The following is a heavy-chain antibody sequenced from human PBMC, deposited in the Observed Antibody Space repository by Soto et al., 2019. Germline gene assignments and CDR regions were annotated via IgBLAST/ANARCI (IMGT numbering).Heavy chain of an antibody. J-gene: IGHJ6*02. D-gene: IGHD6-13*01. V-gene: IGHV3-30*18. Sequence: GGSLKLSCAASGFTFSSYGMHWVRQAPGKGLEWVAVISYDGSNKYYADSVKGRFTISRDNSKNTLYLQMNSLRAEDTAVYYCAKLYHRNLRSSWDVDYGIDVWGQGTTVTVSS. CDR1: GFTFSSYG. CDR3: AKLYHRNLRSSWDVDYGIDV. CDR2: ISYDGSNK.